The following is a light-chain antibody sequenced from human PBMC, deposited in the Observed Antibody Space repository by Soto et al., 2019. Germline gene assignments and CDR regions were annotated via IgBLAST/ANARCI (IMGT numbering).Light chain of an antibody. CDR3: SSYSSSSTLV. J-gene: IGLJ1*01. V-gene: IGLV2-14*01. CDR2: EVS. CDR1: SSDVGGYKY. Sequence: QSALTQPASVSGSPGQSITIACTGTSSDVGGYKYVSWYQQHPGKAPKLMIYEVSNRPSGVSNRFSGSKSGKTASLTISGLQAEDEADYYCSSYSSSSTLVFGTGTKVTVL.